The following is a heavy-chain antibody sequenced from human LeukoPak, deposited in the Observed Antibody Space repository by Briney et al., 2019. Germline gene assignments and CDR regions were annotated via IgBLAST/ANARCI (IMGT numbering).Heavy chain of an antibody. CDR1: GFTFTSSA. J-gene: IGHJ4*02. CDR3: AADRAAGTVGYFDY. Sequence: ASVKVSCKASGFTFTSSAVQWVRQARGQRLEWIGWVVVGSGNTNYAQKFQERVTITRDMSTSTAYMELSSLRSEDTAVYYCAADRAAGTVGYFDYWGQGTLVTVSS. CDR2: VVVGSGNT. D-gene: IGHD6-13*01. V-gene: IGHV1-58*01.